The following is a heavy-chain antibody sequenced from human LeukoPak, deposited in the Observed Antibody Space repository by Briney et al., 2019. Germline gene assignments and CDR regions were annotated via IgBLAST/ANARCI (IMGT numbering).Heavy chain of an antibody. J-gene: IGHJ4*02. CDR1: GGSISTYY. D-gene: IGHD2-2*02. CDR2: IHASGPT. V-gene: IGHV4-4*09. CDR3: ARGGSRTRYCSSTSCYTGTVPFDY. Sequence: SETLSLTCTVSGGSISTYYWSWIRRPPGKGLEWIAYIHASGPTNYNPSPKSRITISVDTSKNQFSLKLSSVTAADTAVYYCARGGSRTRYCSSTSCYTGTVPFDYWGQGTLVTVSS.